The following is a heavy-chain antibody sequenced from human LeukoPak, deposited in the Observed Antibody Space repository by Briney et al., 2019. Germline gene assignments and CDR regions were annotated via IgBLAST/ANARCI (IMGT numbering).Heavy chain of an antibody. CDR3: ARGGWPVDTARFDY. J-gene: IGHJ4*02. V-gene: IGHV4-4*07. Sequence: SETLSLTCTVSGGSISSYYWSWIRQPAGKGLEWIGRIYTSGSTNYNPSLKSRVTMSVDTSKNQFSLKLSSVTAADTAVYYCARGGWPVDTARFDYWGQGTLVTVS. CDR1: GGSISSYY. D-gene: IGHD5-18*01. CDR2: IYTSGST.